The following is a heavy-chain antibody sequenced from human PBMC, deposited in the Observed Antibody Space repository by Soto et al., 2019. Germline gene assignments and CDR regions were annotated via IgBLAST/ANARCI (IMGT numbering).Heavy chain of an antibody. Sequence: GGSLRLSCAASGFTFSSYAMSWVRQAPGKGLEWVSAISGSGGSTYYADSVKGRFTISRDNSKNTLYLQMNSLRAEDTAVYYCAKDEGGRNYDFWSGYPRPYYYGMDVWGQGTTVTVSS. CDR1: GFTFSSYA. CDR3: AKDEGGRNYDFWSGYPRPYYYGMDV. CDR2: ISGSGGST. V-gene: IGHV3-23*01. J-gene: IGHJ6*02. D-gene: IGHD3-3*01.